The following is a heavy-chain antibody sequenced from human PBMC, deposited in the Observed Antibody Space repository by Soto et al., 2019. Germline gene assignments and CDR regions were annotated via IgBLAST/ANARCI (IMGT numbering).Heavy chain of an antibody. V-gene: IGHV3-21*01. CDR3: ARVGVTTIRYGMDV. D-gene: IGHD4-4*01. CDR2: ISSSSSYI. Sequence: GGSLRLSCAASGFTFSSYSMNWVRQAPGKGLEWVSSISSSSSYIYYADSVKGRFTISRDNAKNSLYLQMNSLRAEDTAVYYCARVGVTTIRYGMDVWGQGTTVIVSS. CDR1: GFTFSSYS. J-gene: IGHJ6*01.